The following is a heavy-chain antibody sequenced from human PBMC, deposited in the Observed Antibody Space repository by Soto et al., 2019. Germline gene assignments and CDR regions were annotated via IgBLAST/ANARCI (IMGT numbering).Heavy chain of an antibody. V-gene: IGHV3-48*02. CDR3: ARDTRYGDYVGYYFDY. CDR2: ISSSSSTI. CDR1: GFTFSSYS. J-gene: IGHJ4*02. D-gene: IGHD4-17*01. Sequence: GGSLRLSCAASGFTFSSYSMNWVRQAPGKGLEWVSYISSSSSTIYYADSVKGRFTISRDNAKNSLYLQMNSLRDEDTAVYYCARDTRYGDYVGYYFDYWGQGTLVTVSS.